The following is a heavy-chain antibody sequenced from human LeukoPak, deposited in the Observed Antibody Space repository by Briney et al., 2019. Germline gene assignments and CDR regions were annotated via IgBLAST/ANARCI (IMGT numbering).Heavy chain of an antibody. CDR1: GFTFSSYA. CDR3: AKDLALQRLVLRDPDY. CDR2: ISGSGGST. J-gene: IGHJ4*02. V-gene: IGHV3-23*01. D-gene: IGHD6-13*01. Sequence: PGGSLRLSCAASGFTFSSYAMSWVRQAPGKGLEWVSAISGSGGSTYYADSVKGRFTISRDNSKNTLYLQMNSLRAEDTAVYYCAKDLALQRLVLRDPDYWGQGTLVTVSS.